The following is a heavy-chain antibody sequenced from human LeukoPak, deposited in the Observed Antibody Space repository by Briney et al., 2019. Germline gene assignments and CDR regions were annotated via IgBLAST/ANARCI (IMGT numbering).Heavy chain of an antibody. J-gene: IGHJ4*02. CDR3: ARSQRFLEWLSPSFDY. D-gene: IGHD3-3*01. CDR1: GYTFTGYY. CDR2: INPNSGGT. Sequence: ASVKVSCKASGYTFTGYYMHWVRQAPGQGLEWMGWINPNSGGTNYAQKFQGRVTMTRDTSISTAYLELSRLSSDDTAVYYCARSQRFLEWLSPSFDYWGQGTLVTVSS. V-gene: IGHV1-2*02.